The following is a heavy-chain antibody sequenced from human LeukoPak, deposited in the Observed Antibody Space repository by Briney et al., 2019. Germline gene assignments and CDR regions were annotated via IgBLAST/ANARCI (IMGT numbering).Heavy chain of an antibody. CDR1: GFTVSSNY. J-gene: IGHJ3*02. D-gene: IGHD1-1*01. CDR3: ARVFGILENAFDI. Sequence: GGSLRLSCAASGFTVSSNYMSWVRQAPGKGLEWVSAIYSGGSTYYADSVKGRFTISRDNSKNTLYLQMNSLRAEDTAVYYCARVFGILENAFDIWGQGTMVTVSS. CDR2: IYSGGST. V-gene: IGHV3-66*02.